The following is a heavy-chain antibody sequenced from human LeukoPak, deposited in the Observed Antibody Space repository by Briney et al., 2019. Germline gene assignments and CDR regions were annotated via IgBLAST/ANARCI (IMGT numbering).Heavy chain of an antibody. CDR2: IYDSGST. V-gene: IGHV4-4*02. Sequence: SGALSLTCAVSGASISSNNCWTWVRQPPGQGLEWIGEIYDSGSTNYNPSLKSRVTISIDKSKKQFSLTLSSMTAADTAVYYCARNGGNSDFDYWGQGTLVTVS. CDR1: GASISSNNC. D-gene: IGHD4-23*01. CDR3: ARNGGNSDFDY. J-gene: IGHJ4*02.